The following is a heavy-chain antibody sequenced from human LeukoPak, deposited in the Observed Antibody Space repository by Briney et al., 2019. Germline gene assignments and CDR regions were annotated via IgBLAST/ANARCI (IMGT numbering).Heavy chain of an antibody. CDR1: GFTLSSLA. CDR3: AKGRGGNYMDV. V-gene: IGHV3-23*01. D-gene: IGHD3-10*01. J-gene: IGHJ6*03. Sequence: GESLLLSCAASGFTLSSLAMNWVRQARAKGLELVSTISGSGDETYNADSVKGRFTITGDNPKNTVYLQMNSMRGEDTAVYYCAKGRGGNYMDVWGKGTTVTVSS. CDR2: ISGSGDET.